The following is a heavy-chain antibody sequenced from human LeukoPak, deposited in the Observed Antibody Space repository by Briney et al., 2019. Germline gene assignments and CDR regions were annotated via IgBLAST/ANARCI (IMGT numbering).Heavy chain of an antibody. CDR1: GYTFTSYY. V-gene: IGHV1-46*01. CDR2: INPSGGST. CDR3: ARDRSSGSYYFDY. J-gene: IGHJ4*02. Sequence: GASVKVSCKASGYTFTSYYMHWVRQAPGQGLEWVGIINPSGGSTSYAQKFQGRVTMTRNTSTSTVYMELSSLRSEDTSVYYCARDRSSGSYYFDYWGQGTLLTVSS. D-gene: IGHD1-26*01.